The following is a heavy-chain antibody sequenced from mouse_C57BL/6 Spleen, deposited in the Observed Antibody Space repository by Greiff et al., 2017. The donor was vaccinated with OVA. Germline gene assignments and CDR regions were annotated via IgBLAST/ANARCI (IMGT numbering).Heavy chain of an antibody. CDR3: ASRDYVYDGGYFDV. CDR1: GYTFTSYW. Sequence: QVQLQQPGAELVKPGASVKLSCKASGYTFTSYWMHWVKQRPGRGLEWIGRIDPNSGGTKYNEKFKSKATLTVDKPSSTAYMQLSSLTSEDSAVYYCASRDYVYDGGYFDVWGTGTTVTVSS. D-gene: IGHD2-2*01. CDR2: IDPNSGGT. V-gene: IGHV1-72*01. J-gene: IGHJ1*03.